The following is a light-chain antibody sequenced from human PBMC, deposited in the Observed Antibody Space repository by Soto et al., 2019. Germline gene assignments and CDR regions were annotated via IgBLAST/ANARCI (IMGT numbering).Light chain of an antibody. CDR2: DVS. V-gene: IGLV2-14*01. CDR3: SSYTSSSTI. CDR1: SRDVGGYNY. Sequence: QSALTQPASVSGSPGQSITISCTGTSRDVGGYNYVSWYQQHPGKAPKLMIYDVSNRPSGVSNRFSGSKSGNTASLTISGLQAEDEADYYCSSYTSSSTIFGTGTKLTVI. J-gene: IGLJ1*01.